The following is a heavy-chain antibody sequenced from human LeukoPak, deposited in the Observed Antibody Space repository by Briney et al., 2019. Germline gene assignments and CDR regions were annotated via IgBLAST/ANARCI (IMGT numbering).Heavy chain of an antibody. V-gene: IGHV3-33*01. J-gene: IGHJ4*02. CDR3: ARDAGYDILSGYFDY. Sequence: PGGSLRLSCATSGFTLTSYAVHWVRQAPGKGLEWVGLIWYDGSSKYYADSVKGRFTISRDNSKNPLYLQMNSLRAEDTAVYYCARDAGYDILSGYFDYWGQGTLVTVSS. D-gene: IGHD3-9*01. CDR1: GFTLTSYA. CDR2: IWYDGSSK.